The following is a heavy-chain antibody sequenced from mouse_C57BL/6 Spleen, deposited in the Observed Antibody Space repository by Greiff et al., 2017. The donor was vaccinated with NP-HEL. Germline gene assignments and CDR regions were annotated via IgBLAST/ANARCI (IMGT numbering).Heavy chain of an antibody. D-gene: IGHD2-3*01. Sequence: QVQLQQSGAELVKPGASVKMSCKASGYTFTSYWITWVKQRPGQGLEWIGDIYPGSGSTNYNEKFKSKATLTVDTSSSTAYMQLSSLTSEDSAVYYCARWGGWLLQGYAMDYWGQGTSVTVSS. CDR1: GYTFTSYW. CDR2: IYPGSGST. CDR3: ARWGGWLLQGYAMDY. J-gene: IGHJ4*01. V-gene: IGHV1-55*01.